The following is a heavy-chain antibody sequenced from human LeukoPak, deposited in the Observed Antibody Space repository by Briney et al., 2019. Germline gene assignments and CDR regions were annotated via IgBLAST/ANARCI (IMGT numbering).Heavy chain of an antibody. D-gene: IGHD3-3*01. CDR1: GFAFDDYA. Sequence: GGSLRLSCVASGFAFDDYAMDWVRQAPGKGLEWVSCISWNSGSIGYADSVKGRFTISRDDAKNSLYLQMNSLRAEDTALYYCAKDHYYDFWSGYFDYWGQGTLVTVSS. V-gene: IGHV3-9*01. CDR3: AKDHYYDFWSGYFDY. CDR2: ISWNSGSI. J-gene: IGHJ4*02.